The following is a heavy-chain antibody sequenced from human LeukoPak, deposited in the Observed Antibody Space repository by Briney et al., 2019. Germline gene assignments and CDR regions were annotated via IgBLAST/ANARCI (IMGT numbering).Heavy chain of an antibody. J-gene: IGHJ5*02. CDR1: GYTFTSYG. D-gene: IGHD3-3*01. CDR3: ARVVSYDFWSGSNWFDP. Sequence: ASVKVSCKASGYTFTSYGISWVRQAPGQGLEWMGWISAYNGNTNYAQKLQGRVAMTTDTSTSTAYMELRSLRSDDTAVYYCARVVSYDFWSGSNWFDPWGQGTLVTVSS. V-gene: IGHV1-18*01. CDR2: ISAYNGNT.